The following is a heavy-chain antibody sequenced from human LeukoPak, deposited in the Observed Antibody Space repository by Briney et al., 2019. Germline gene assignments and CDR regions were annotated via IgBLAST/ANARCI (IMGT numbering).Heavy chain of an antibody. D-gene: IGHD3-22*01. J-gene: IGHJ6*03. Sequence: PGGSLRLSCAASGFTFSSYDMHWVRQATGKGLEWVSAIGTAGDTYYPGSVKGRFTISRENAKNSLYLQMNSLRAGDTAVYYCARGFYGDSSYYYYYMGVWGKGTTVTVSS. CDR1: GFTFSSYD. V-gene: IGHV3-13*01. CDR3: ARGFYGDSSYYYYYMGV. CDR2: IGTAGDT.